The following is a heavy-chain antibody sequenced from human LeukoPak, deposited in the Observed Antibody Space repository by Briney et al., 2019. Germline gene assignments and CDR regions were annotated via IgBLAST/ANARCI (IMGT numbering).Heavy chain of an antibody. D-gene: IGHD3-22*01. CDR2: VSSTSRFI. J-gene: IGHJ1*01. V-gene: IGHV3-21*01. CDR1: GFTFTTYS. Sequence: PGGSLRLSCAASGFTFTTYSMNWVRQAPGKGLEWVSFVSSTSRFISYADSVKGRFTISRDNAKNSLNLQMTSLRAEDTAVYYCARDLRGYPYWGQGTLVTVSS. CDR3: ARDLRGYPY.